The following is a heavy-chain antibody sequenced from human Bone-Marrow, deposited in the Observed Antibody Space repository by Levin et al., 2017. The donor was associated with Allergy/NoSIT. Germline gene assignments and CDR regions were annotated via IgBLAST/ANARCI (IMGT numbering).Heavy chain of an antibody. CDR1: GFTFSSYS. V-gene: IGHV3-48*02. J-gene: IGHJ4*02. CDR2: ISSSSSTI. D-gene: IGHD4-17*01. CDR3: VLSGGYGDYGVGPFDY. Sequence: GESLKISCAASGFTFSSYSMNWVRQAPGKGLEWVSYISSSSSTIYYADSVKGRFTISRDNAKNSLYLQMNSLRDEDTAVYYCVLSGGYGDYGVGPFDYWGQGTLVTVSS.